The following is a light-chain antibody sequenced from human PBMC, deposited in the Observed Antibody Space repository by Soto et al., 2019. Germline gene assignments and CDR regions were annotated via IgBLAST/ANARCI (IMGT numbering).Light chain of an antibody. Sequence: QAVVTQEPSLTVSPGGTVTLTCASSTGAVTSGYYPNWFQQKPGQAPITLIYDTTNKHSWTPARFSGSLLGDKAALTLSDAQPEDEAEYFCMVSYAGSRVFGGGTKLTVL. V-gene: IGLV7-46*01. CDR2: DTT. J-gene: IGLJ3*02. CDR1: TGAVTSGYY. CDR3: MVSYAGSRV.